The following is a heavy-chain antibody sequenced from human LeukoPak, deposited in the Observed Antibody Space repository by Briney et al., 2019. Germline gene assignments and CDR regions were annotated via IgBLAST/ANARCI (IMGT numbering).Heavy chain of an antibody. CDR2: IIPIFGTA. CDR1: GGTFSSYA. Sequence: GASVKVSCKASGGTFSSYAISWVRQAPGQGLEWMGGIIPIFGTANYAQKFQGRVTITADESTSTAYMELSSLRPEDTAVYYCARALYRSGYLNWFDPWGQGTLVTVSS. CDR3: ARALYRSGYLNWFDP. D-gene: IGHD3-22*01. V-gene: IGHV1-69*13. J-gene: IGHJ5*02.